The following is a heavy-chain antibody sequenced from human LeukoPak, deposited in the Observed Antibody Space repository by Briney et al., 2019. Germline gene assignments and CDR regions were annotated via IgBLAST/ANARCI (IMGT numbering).Heavy chain of an antibody. J-gene: IGHJ6*03. CDR3: ARGKRDIVVVPAAIHYYYYMDV. Sequence: SETLSLTCAVYGGSFSGYYWSWIRQPPGKGLEWIGEINHSGSTNYNPPLKSRVTISVDTSKNQFPLKLSSVTAADTAVYYCARGKRDIVVVPAAIHYYYYMDVWGKGTTVTVSS. CDR1: GGSFSGYY. CDR2: INHSGST. D-gene: IGHD2-2*02. V-gene: IGHV4-34*01.